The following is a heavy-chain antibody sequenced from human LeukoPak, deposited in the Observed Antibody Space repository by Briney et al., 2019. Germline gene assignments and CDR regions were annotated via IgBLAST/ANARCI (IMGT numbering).Heavy chain of an antibody. Sequence: PGRSLRLSCAASGFTFSSYGMHWVRQAPGKGLEWVAVISYVGSNKYYADSVKGRFTISRDNSKNTLYLQMNSLRAEDTAVYYCARVGGEGCTSCSEGRYYYYMDVWGKGTTFTVSS. CDR2: ISYVGSNK. CDR3: ARVGGEGCTSCSEGRYYYYMDV. CDR1: GFTFSSYG. D-gene: IGHD2-2*01. J-gene: IGHJ6*03. V-gene: IGHV3-30*03.